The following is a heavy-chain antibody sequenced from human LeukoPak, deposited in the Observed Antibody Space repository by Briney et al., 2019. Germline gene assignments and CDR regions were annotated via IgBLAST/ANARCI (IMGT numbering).Heavy chain of an antibody. D-gene: IGHD3-16*01. V-gene: IGHV1-24*01. CDR3: AKGLHGLGENWFDP. CDR2: FDPEDGET. CDR1: GYTLTELS. J-gene: IGHJ5*02. Sequence: ASVKVSCKVSGYTLTELSMHWVRQAPGKGLEWMGGFDPEDGETIYAQKFQGRVTITADKSTSTAYMELSSLRSEDTAVYYCAKGLHGLGENWFDPWGQGTLVTVSS.